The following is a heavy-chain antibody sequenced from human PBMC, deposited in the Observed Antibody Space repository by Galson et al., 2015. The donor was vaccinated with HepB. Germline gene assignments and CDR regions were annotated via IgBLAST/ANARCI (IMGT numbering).Heavy chain of an antibody. D-gene: IGHD3-3*01. CDR2: ITGRGGST. V-gene: IGHV3-23*01. J-gene: IGHJ5*02. CDR1: GFPFSSYA. CDR3: AKDRYDFWSGYSAINVFDT. Sequence: SLILSCAASGFPFSSYAMSWVRQAPGKGLEWVSAITGRGGSTYYADSVKGRFTISRDNSKNTLHLQMNSLRAEDTAVYYCAKDRYDFWSGYSAINVFDTWGQGTLVTVSS.